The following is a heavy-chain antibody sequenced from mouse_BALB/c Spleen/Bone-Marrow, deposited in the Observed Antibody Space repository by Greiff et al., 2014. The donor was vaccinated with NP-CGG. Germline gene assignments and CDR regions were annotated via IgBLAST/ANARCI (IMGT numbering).Heavy chain of an antibody. CDR1: GYTFTSSW. Sequence: VQLQQSGSVLVRPGASVKLSCKASGYTFTSSWMHWAKQRPGQGLEWIGEIHPNSGNTNYNEKFKGKATLTVDTSSSTAYVDLSSLTPEGSAVYYCARGGFDYWGQGTTLTVSS. CDR3: ARGGFDY. J-gene: IGHJ2*01. CDR2: IHPNSGNT. V-gene: IGHV1S130*01.